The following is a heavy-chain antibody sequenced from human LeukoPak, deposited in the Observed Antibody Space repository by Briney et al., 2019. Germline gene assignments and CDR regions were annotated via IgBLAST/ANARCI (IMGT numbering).Heavy chain of an antibody. Sequence: GGSLRLSCAASGFTFSTYAMSWVRQAPGKGLQWVSTISNRDGRTYYADSVRGRFTISRDNSKNTLFLQMNSLRAEDTAVYYCAKDAPDIVVVVAATNWFDPWGQGTLVTVSS. CDR3: AKDAPDIVVVVAATNWFDP. J-gene: IGHJ5*02. CDR1: GFTFSTYA. V-gene: IGHV3-23*01. CDR2: ISNRDGRT. D-gene: IGHD2-15*01.